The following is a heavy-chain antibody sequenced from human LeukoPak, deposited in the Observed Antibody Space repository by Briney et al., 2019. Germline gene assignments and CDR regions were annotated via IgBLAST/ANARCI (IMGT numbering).Heavy chain of an antibody. J-gene: IGHJ4*02. CDR2: ITGTGGST. Sequence: QPGASLRLSCAASGFSLSTYGVSWVRHPPGKGLEWVSGITGTGGSTYYADSVEGRFTVSRDTSKNTLYLQMNSLRAEDTAIYYCAKDHGTAVAGFYYWGKGTLVTVSS. V-gene: IGHV3-23*01. D-gene: IGHD6-19*01. CDR3: AKDHGTAVAGFYY. CDR1: GFSLSTYG.